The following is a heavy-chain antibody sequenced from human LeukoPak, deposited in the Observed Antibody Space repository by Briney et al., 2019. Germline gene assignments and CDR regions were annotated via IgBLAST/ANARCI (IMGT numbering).Heavy chain of an antibody. CDR1: GGSISSYY. V-gene: IGHV4-59*01. Sequence: ETLSLTCTVSGGSISSYYWSWIRQPPGKGLEWIGYIYYSGSTNYNPSLKSRVTISVDTSKNQFSLKLNSVTAADTAVYYCARDESGYQGFDYWGQGTLVTVSS. CDR3: ARDESGYQGFDY. J-gene: IGHJ4*02. D-gene: IGHD3-3*01. CDR2: IYYSGST.